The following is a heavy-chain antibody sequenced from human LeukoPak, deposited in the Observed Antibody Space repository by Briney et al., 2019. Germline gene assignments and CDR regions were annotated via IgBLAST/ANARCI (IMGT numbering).Heavy chain of an antibody. J-gene: IGHJ4*02. CDR3: ARVYGSGSYGLVFDY. CDR2: ICYSGST. CDR1: GGSISSYY. D-gene: IGHD3-10*01. V-gene: IGHV4-59*01. Sequence: SETLSLTCTVSGGSISSYYWSWIRQPPGKGLEWIGYICYSGSTNYNPSLKSRVTISVDTSKNQFSLKLSSVTAADTAVYYCARVYGSGSYGLVFDYWGQGTLVTVSS.